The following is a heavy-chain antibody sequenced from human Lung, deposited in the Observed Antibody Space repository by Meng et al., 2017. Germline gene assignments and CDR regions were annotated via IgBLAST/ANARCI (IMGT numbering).Heavy chain of an antibody. CDR2: INHSGST. D-gene: IGHD4-11*01. J-gene: IGHJ4*02. Sequence: QVQLRQWGAGLLKPSETLSLTCVVSGGSFSDYYWSWIRQSPGKGLEWIGEINHSGSTNYNPSLESRATISVDTSQNNLSLKLSSVTAADSAVYYCARGPTTMAHDFDYWGQGTLVTVSS. CDR1: GGSFSDYY. CDR3: ARGPTTMAHDFDY. V-gene: IGHV4-34*01.